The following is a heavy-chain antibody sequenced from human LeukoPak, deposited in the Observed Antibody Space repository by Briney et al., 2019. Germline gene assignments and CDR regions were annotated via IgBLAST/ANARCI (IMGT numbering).Heavy chain of an antibody. Sequence: GGSLKLSCAASGFTFSGSALHWVRQASGKGLEWIGRIRSKANSYATAYAASVKGRFTISRDDSKNTAYLHMNSLKTEDTAVYYCTLHIGRYYYMDVWGKGTTVTVSS. CDR1: GFTFSGSA. CDR2: IRSKANSYAT. V-gene: IGHV3-73*01. J-gene: IGHJ6*03. CDR3: TLHIGRYYYMDV.